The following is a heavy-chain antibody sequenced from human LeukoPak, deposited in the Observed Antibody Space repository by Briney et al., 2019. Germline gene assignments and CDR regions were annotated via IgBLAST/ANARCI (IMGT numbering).Heavy chain of an antibody. CDR3: ARRADSSSSNSYYYYYYMDA. CDR1: GGSISSYY. D-gene: IGHD6-6*01. J-gene: IGHJ6*03. CDR2: IYYSGST. Sequence: SETLSLTCTVSGGSISSYYWSWIRQPPGKGLEWIGYIYYSGSTNYNPSLKSRVTISVDTSKNQFSLKLSSVTAADTAVYYCARRADSSSSNSYYYYYYMDAWGKGTTVTVSS. V-gene: IGHV4-59*08.